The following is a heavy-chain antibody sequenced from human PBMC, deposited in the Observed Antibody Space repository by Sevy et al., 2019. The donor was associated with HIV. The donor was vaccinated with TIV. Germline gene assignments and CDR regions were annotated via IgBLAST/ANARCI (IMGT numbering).Heavy chain of an antibody. CDR2: IYPADSDI. V-gene: IGHV5-51*01. CDR1: GYSFTSYW. D-gene: IGHD3-22*01. CDR3: ARWATYYYDTSGFKYFDR. J-gene: IGHJ5*02. Sequence: GESLKISCKGSGYSFTSYWIGWVRQIPGKGLEWMGIIYPADSDIRYSPSFQGQVTISADKSISTAYLQWSSLKASDTAMYYCARWATYYYDTSGFKYFDRWDQGTLVTVSS.